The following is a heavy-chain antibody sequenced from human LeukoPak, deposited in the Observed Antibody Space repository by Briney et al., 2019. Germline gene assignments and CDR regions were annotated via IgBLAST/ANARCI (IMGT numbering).Heavy chain of an antibody. CDR3: ARGEGSYCPGFFSRGCNREWAEEAPGFDY. Sequence: GASVKVSCKASGGTFSSYAISWVRQAPGQGLEWMGGIIPIFGTANYAQKFQGRVTITADESTSTAYMELSSLRSEDTAVYYCARGEGSYCPGFFSRGCNREWAEEAPGFDYWGQGTLVTVSS. J-gene: IGHJ4*02. CDR2: IIPIFGTA. V-gene: IGHV1-69*13. CDR1: GGTFSSYA. D-gene: IGHD1-26*01.